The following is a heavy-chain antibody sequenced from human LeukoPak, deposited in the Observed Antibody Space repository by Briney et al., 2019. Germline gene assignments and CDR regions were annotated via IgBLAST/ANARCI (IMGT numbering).Heavy chain of an antibody. Sequence: GGSLRLSCAASGFTFDDYAMYWVRQGPGKGLEWVSGINWNSGSIGYADSVKGRFTISRDNAKNSLYLQMNSLRVEDTAVYYCLRDMDVWGQGTTVTVSS. V-gene: IGHV3-9*01. J-gene: IGHJ6*02. CDR2: INWNSGSI. CDR3: LRDMDV. CDR1: GFTFDDYA.